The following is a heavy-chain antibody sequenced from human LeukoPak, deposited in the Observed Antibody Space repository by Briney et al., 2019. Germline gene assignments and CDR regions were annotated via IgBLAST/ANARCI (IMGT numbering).Heavy chain of an antibody. CDR3: ARHRRCSGGSCYSYDAFDI. J-gene: IGHJ3*02. CDR2: IYPGVSDT. V-gene: IGHV5-51*01. Sequence: GESLKISCKGSGYSFTSYWIGWVRQMPGKGLEWMGIIYPGVSDTRYSPSFQGQVTSSADKSINTAYLQWSSLKASDTAMYYCARHRRCSGGSCYSYDAFDIWGQGTMVTVSS. CDR1: GYSFTSYW. D-gene: IGHD2-15*01.